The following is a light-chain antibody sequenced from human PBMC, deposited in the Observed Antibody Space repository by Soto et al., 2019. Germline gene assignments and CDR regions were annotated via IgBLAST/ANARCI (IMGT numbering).Light chain of an antibody. J-gene: IGKJ4*01. V-gene: IGKV3-11*01. Sequence: EIVLTQSPGTLPLSPGERATLSCRASQSVSSYLVWYQQKPGQAPRLLIYDASDRATGIPARFSGSGSGTDFTLTISSLEPEDFAVYYCQQRSSWPLTFGGGTKVDIK. CDR2: DAS. CDR1: QSVSSY. CDR3: QQRSSWPLT.